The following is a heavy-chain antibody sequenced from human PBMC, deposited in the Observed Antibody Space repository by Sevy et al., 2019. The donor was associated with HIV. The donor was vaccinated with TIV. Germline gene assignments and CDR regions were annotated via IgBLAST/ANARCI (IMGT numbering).Heavy chain of an antibody. CDR1: GFTFSNAW. D-gene: IGHD1-1*01. CDR3: TTDSKERGRSARLDY. V-gene: IGHV3-15*01. J-gene: IGHJ4*02. Sequence: GGSLRLSCAASGFTFSNAWMSWVRQAPGKGLEWVGRIKSKTDGGTTDYAAPVEGRITISRDDSKNALYLQMNSLKTEDTAIYYCTTDSKERGRSARLDYWGQGTLVTVSS. CDR2: IKSKTDGGTT.